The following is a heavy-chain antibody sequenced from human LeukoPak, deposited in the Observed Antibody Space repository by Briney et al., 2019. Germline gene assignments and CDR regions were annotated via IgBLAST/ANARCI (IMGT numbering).Heavy chain of an antibody. CDR3: ARSAYYDFWSGYYASYYGMDV. D-gene: IGHD3-3*01. V-gene: IGHV1-8*01. J-gene: IGHJ6*02. CDR2: MNPNSGNT. Sequence: ASVKVSCKASGYTFTSYDINWVRQATGQGLEWMGWMNPNSGNTGYAQKFQGRVTMTRNTSISTAYMGLSSLRSEDTAVYYCARSAYYDFWSGYYASYYGMDVWGQGTTVTVSS. CDR1: GYTFTSYD.